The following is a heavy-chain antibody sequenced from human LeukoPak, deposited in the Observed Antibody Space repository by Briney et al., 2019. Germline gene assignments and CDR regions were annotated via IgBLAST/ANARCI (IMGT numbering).Heavy chain of an antibody. CDR2: IKSKTDGGTT. CDR1: GFTFSNAW. Sequence: GRSLRLSRAASGFTFSNAWMSWVRQAPGKGLEWVGRIKSKTDGGTTDYAAPVKGRFTISRDDSKNTLYLQMNSLKTEDTAVYYCTTGDLNYYYYYYMDVWGKGTTVTVSS. D-gene: IGHD3-16*01. CDR3: TTGDLNYYYYYYMDV. J-gene: IGHJ6*03. V-gene: IGHV3-15*01.